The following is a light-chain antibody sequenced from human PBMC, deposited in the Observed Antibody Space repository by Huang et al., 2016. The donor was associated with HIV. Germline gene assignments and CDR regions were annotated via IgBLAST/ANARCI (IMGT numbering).Light chain of an antibody. V-gene: IGKV3-15*01. Sequence: EIVMTQSPATLSVSPGESATLSCRAVPGVSSNLGWYQQKPGQAPRLLIDSASTRATGIPARFSGSGSGTEFTLTISSLQSEDFAVYHCQQYNSWPGTFGQGTKVEIK. CDR1: PGVSSN. CDR3: QQYNSWPGT. J-gene: IGKJ1*01. CDR2: SAS.